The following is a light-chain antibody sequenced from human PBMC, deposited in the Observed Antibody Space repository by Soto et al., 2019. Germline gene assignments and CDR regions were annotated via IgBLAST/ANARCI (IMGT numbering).Light chain of an antibody. V-gene: IGLV2-14*01. J-gene: IGLJ1*01. CDR3: SSYTSSSTR. CDR2: AVT. Sequence: QSVLTQPASVSGSPGQSITISCTGSSSDVGGYNYVSWYQQHPGKAPKLMIYAVTDRPSGVSSRFSGSKSGNTASLTISGLQAEDEADYYCSSYTSSSTRFGTGTKLTVL. CDR1: SSDVGGYNY.